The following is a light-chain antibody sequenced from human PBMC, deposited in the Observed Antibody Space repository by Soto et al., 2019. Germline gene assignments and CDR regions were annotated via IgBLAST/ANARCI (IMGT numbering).Light chain of an antibody. Sequence: EIVMTQSPATLSVSPGERATLSCRASQSVRGNLAWYQQRPGQSPRLLIYGASNRATGIPDRFSGSGSGTDFTLTISRLEPEDFAVYYCQQYGSSPTWTFGQGTKLDIK. V-gene: IGKV3-20*01. J-gene: IGKJ1*01. CDR3: QQYGSSPTWT. CDR1: QSVRGN. CDR2: GAS.